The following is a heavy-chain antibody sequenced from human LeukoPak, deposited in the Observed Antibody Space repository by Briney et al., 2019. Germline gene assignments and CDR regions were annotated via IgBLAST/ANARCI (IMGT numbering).Heavy chain of an antibody. D-gene: IGHD6-19*01. Sequence: SETLSLTCTVSGGSISSYYWSWIRQPPGRGLEWIGYIYYSGSANYNPSLKSRVTISVDTSKNQFSLKLSSVTAADTAVYYCARIAVAGTDFDYWGQGTLVTVSS. J-gene: IGHJ4*02. CDR3: ARIAVAGTDFDY. V-gene: IGHV4-59*01. CDR2: IYYSGSA. CDR1: GGSISSYY.